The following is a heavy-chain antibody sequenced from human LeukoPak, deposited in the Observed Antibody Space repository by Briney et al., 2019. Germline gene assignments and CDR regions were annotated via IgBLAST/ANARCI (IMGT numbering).Heavy chain of an antibody. CDR3: AKDGKNYFDY. CDR2: ITWDGGST. CDR1: GFTFDDYA. Sequence: GGSLRLSCAASGFTFDDYAMHWVRQAPGKGLAWVSLITWDGGSTYYTDSVKGRFTISRDNSKNSLSLQMNSLRAEDTALYYCAKDGKNYFDYWGQGTLVTVSS. J-gene: IGHJ4*02. V-gene: IGHV3-43D*03.